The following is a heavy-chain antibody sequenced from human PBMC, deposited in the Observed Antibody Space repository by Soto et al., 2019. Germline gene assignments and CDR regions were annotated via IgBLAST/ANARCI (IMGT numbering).Heavy chain of an antibody. D-gene: IGHD4-17*01. CDR2: IYYSGST. J-gene: IGHJ4*02. CDR3: ARGPHLHDYGDYVLNY. Sequence: SETLSLTCTVSGGSISSYYWSWIRQPPGKGLEWIGYIYYSGSTNYNPSLKSRVTISVDTSKNQFSLKLSSVTAADTAVYYCARGPHLHDYGDYVLNYWGQGTLVTVSS. V-gene: IGHV4-59*01. CDR1: GGSISSYY.